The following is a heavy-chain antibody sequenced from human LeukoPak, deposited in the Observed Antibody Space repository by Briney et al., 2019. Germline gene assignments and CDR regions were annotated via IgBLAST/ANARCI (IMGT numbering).Heavy chain of an antibody. CDR3: GRSFGNYYGSGTPPLYFDY. CDR1: GYTFTNYG. V-gene: IGHV1-18*01. CDR2: ISAYNGNT. Sequence: ASEKVSCKASGYTFTNYGISWVRQAPGQGLEWMGWISAYNGNTNYPQKFQARVTMTTDTSTSIAYMELRSLRYDDTAVYFCGRSFGNYYGSGTPPLYFDYWGQGTLVTVSS. J-gene: IGHJ4*02. D-gene: IGHD3-10*01.